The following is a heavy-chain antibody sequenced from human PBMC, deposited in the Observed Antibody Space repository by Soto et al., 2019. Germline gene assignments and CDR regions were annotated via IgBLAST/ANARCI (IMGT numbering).Heavy chain of an antibody. Sequence: ASVKVSCKVSGYTLTELSIHWVRQAPGKGLEWMGGFDPEDGETMYAQKFQGRVTMTEDTSTDTAYMELSSLRSEDTAVYYCAAVVPAAFNFDYWGQGTLVTVSS. CDR2: FDPEDGET. CDR3: AAVVPAAFNFDY. J-gene: IGHJ4*02. D-gene: IGHD2-2*01. CDR1: GYTLTELS. V-gene: IGHV1-24*01.